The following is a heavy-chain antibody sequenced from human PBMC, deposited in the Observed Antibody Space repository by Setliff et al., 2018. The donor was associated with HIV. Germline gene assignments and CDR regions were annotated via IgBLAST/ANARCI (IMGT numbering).Heavy chain of an antibody. CDR3: ATYADRESNRFDP. D-gene: IGHD3-10*01. V-gene: IGHV4-39*01. CDR1: GGSISSGSYY. J-gene: IGHJ5*02. Sequence: NPSETLSLTCTVSGGSISSGSYYWSWIRQPPGKGLEWIGSIHYSGGTYYNPSLKSRVTISVDTSKNQFSLKLSSVTAADTAVYYCATYADRESNRFDPWARESWSPSPQ. CDR2: IHYSGGT.